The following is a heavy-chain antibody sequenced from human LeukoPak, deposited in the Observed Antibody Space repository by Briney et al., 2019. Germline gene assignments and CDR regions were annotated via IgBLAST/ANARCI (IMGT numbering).Heavy chain of an antibody. Sequence: QPGGSLRLSCATSGFTFSSYAMSLVRQAPGKGLEWVSGIGASGGSTYYADSVKGRFTISRDNSKNTLYLQMNSLRTEDTAVYYCAKAEGYDILTGLDYWGQGTLVTVSS. CDR1: GFTFSSYA. J-gene: IGHJ4*02. V-gene: IGHV3-23*01. CDR3: AKAEGYDILTGLDY. D-gene: IGHD3-9*01. CDR2: IGASGGST.